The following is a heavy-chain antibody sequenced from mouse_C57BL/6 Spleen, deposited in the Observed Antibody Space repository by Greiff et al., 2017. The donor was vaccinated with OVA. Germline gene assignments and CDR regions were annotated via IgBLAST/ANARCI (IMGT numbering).Heavy chain of an antibody. D-gene: IGHD1-1*01. V-gene: IGHV1-84*01. CDR2: IYPGSGNT. Sequence: LVEPGASVKISCKASGYTFTDYYINWVKQRPGQGLEWIGWIYPGSGNTKYNEKFKGKATLTVDTSSSTAYMQLSSLTSEDSAVYFCARNDAVGAMDYWGQGTSVTVSS. CDR1: GYTFTDYY. CDR3: ARNDAVGAMDY. J-gene: IGHJ4*01.